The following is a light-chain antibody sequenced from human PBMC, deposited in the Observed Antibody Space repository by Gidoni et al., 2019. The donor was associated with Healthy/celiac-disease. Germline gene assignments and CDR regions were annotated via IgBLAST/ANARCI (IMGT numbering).Light chain of an antibody. CDR3: MQALQTAFT. V-gene: IGKV2-28*01. CDR1: QSLLHSNGYNY. CDR2: LGS. J-gene: IGKJ3*01. Sequence: DIVITQSPLSLPVTPGEPASISCRSSQSLLHSNGYNYLDWYLQKPGQSPQLLIYLGSNRASGVPDRFSGSGSGTDFTLKISRVEAEDVGVYYCMQALQTAFTFGPGTKVEIK.